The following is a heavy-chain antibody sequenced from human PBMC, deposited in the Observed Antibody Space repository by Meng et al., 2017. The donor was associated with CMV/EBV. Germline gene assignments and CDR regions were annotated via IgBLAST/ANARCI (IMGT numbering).Heavy chain of an antibody. CDR3: ARGGWELRDAFDI. D-gene: IGHD1-26*01. J-gene: IGHJ3*02. CDR2: IIPIFGTA. CDR1: GGTFSSYA. Sequence: SVKVSCKASGGTFSSYAISWVRQAPGQGLEWMGGIIPIFGTANYAQKFQGRVTITTDESTSTAYMGLSRLRSDDTAVYYCARGGWELRDAFDIWGQGTMVTVSS. V-gene: IGHV1-69*05.